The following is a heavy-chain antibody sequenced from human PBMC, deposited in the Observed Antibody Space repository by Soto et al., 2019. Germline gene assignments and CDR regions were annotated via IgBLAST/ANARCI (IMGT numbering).Heavy chain of an antibody. D-gene: IGHD3-10*01. J-gene: IGHJ6*02. CDR3: AVAMVREILIFESSGMHV. CDR2: IIPNFDTP. Sequence: QVQLVQSGAEVKKPGSSVKVSCKTSGGSFNNYAVSWVRQAPGQGLEWMGVIIPNFDTPNYAQKFQDRVTIIADESTSTVYMELRSLSSNVTAVYYCAVAMVREILIFESSGMHVWGQGTTVIVSS. CDR1: GGSFNNYA. V-gene: IGHV1-69*01.